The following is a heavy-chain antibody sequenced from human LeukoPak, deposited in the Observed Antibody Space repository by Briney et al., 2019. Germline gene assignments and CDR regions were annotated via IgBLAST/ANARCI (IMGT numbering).Heavy chain of an antibody. Sequence: PGGSLRLSCAASRFTVSDNYMSWVRQAPGKGLEWVSVIYSGGSTYYADSVKGRFPISRDNSENTLYLQMDSLRAEDTAVYYCARGFPAARLGDIWGQGTMVTVSS. CDR3: ARGFPAARLGDI. D-gene: IGHD2-2*01. CDR2: IYSGGST. CDR1: RFTVSDNY. V-gene: IGHV3-66*01. J-gene: IGHJ3*02.